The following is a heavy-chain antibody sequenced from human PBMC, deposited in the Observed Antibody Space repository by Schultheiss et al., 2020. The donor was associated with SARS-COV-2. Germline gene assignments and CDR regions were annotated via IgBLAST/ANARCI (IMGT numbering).Heavy chain of an antibody. CDR1: GASMNSYY. Sequence: SETLSLTCAVYGASMNSYYWSWTRQPPGKGLEWIGEIYHSGSTNYNPSLKSRVTISVDKSKNQFSLKLSSVTAADTAVYYCARDRVDTAMVDAFDIWGQGTMVTVSS. D-gene: IGHD5-18*01. V-gene: IGHV4-34*01. CDR3: ARDRVDTAMVDAFDI. J-gene: IGHJ3*02. CDR2: IYHSGST.